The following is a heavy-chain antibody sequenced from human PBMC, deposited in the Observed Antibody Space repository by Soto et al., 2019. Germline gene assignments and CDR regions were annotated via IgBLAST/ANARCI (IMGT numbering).Heavy chain of an antibody. J-gene: IGHJ4*02. CDR3: PCRVRSTRLLDY. CDR1: GYSISGTSSF. CDR2: VYYTGST. V-gene: IGHV4-39*01. D-gene: IGHD1-1*01. Sequence: QLQLRESGPGLVKPSETLSLTCTVSGYSISGTSSFWAWIRQPPGKNLEWIGSVYYTGSTYYNWSLRSRVSTSIEAANRQFSLSLNSLTAADTAVYSCPCRVRSTRLLDYGGPGARVTVSS.